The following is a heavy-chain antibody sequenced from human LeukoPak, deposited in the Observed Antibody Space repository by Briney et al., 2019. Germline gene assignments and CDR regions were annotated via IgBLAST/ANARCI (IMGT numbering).Heavy chain of an antibody. CDR3: ARHSAYSGYDYGNDY. V-gene: IGHV4-4*09. CDR1: GGSISSYY. CDR2: IYTSGST. Sequence: SETLSLTCTVSGGSISSYYWSWIRQPPGKGLEWIGYIYTSGSTTYNPSLESRVTISVDTSKNQFSLKLSSVTAADTAVYYCARHSAYSGYDYGNDYWGQGTLVTVSS. J-gene: IGHJ4*02. D-gene: IGHD5-12*01.